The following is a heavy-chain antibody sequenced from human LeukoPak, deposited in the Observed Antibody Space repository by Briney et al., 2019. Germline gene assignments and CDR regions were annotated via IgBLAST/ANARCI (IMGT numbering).Heavy chain of an antibody. D-gene: IGHD3-22*01. CDR3: ASNFYDVGGYYYRTPVQY. CDR2: ISSSSSYI. V-gene: IGHV3-21*01. J-gene: IGHJ4*02. CDR1: GFTFSSYS. Sequence: PGGSLRLSCAARGFTFSSYSMNWVRQAPGKGLEWVSSISSSSSYIYYADSVKGRFAVSRDNSKNTLYLQMRSLRPEDTAVYYCASNFYDVGGYYYRTPVQYWGQGTPVTVSS.